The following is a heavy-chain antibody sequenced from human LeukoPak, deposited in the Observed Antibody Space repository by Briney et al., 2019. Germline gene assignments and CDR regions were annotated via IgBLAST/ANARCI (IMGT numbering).Heavy chain of an antibody. V-gene: IGHV3-7*01. Sequence: GGSLRLSCAASGFIFSDYWMSWVRQAPGKGLEWVANIKQDGSEKYFVDSVKGRFTISRDNAKNSLYLQMNSLRAEDTAVYYCARSKAQLRYFDSEEYFQHWGQGTLVTVSS. CDR1: GFIFSDYW. J-gene: IGHJ1*01. CDR2: IKQDGSEK. CDR3: ARSKAQLRYFDSEEYFQH. D-gene: IGHD3-9*01.